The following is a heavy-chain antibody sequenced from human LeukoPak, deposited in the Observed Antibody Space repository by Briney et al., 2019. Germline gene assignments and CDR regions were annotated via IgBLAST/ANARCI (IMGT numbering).Heavy chain of an antibody. J-gene: IGHJ1*01. CDR1: GFTFSSYA. V-gene: IGHV3-48*03. Sequence: PGRSLRLSCAASGFTFSSYAMHWVRQAPGKGLEWVSYISSSGSTIYYADSVKGRFTISRDNAKNSLYLQMNSLRAEDTAVYYCALGVIGEYFQHWGQGTLVTVSS. D-gene: IGHD2-21*01. CDR2: ISSSGSTI. CDR3: ALGVIGEYFQH.